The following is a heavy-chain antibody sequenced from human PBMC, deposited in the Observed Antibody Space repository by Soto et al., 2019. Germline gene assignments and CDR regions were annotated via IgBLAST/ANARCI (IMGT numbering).Heavy chain of an antibody. J-gene: IGHJ3*02. CDR2: IFTSGST. CDR1: GGSLNGYY. V-gene: IGHV4-4*07. CDR3: AAYNSTLGTFDI. D-gene: IGHD6-13*01. Sequence: XGTLTLTCTVSGGSLNGYYWTWIRQPAGKGLEWIGRIFTSGSTNNNPSLKSRVTMSVDTSKNQFSLKLSSVTAADTAVYYCAAYNSTLGTFDIWGQGTMVTVSS.